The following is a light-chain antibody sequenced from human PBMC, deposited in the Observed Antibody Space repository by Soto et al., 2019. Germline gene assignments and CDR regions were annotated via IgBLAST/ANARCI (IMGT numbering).Light chain of an antibody. CDR2: AAS. V-gene: IGKV1-8*01. CDR3: QQYYSYPYT. CDR1: QGISSY. Sequence: AIRMTQSPSSFSASTGDRVTITCRASQGISSYLAWYQQKPGKAPKLLIYAASTLQTGVPSRFSGSGSGTDFTLTISCLQSEDFATYYGQQYYSYPYTFGQGTKLEIK. J-gene: IGKJ2*01.